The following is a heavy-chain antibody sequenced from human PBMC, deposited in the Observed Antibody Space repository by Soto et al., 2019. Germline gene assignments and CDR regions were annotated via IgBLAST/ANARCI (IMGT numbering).Heavy chain of an antibody. CDR1: GGTFSSYA. CDR3: ARDRTGYCSSTSCRNYYGMDV. Sequence: GASVKVSCKASGGTFSSYAISWVRQAPGQGLEWMGGIIPIFGTANYAQKFQGRVTITADESTSTAYMELSSLRSEDTAVYYCARDRTGYCSSTSCRNYYGMDVWGQGTTVTVSS. V-gene: IGHV1-69*13. CDR2: IIPIFGTA. J-gene: IGHJ6*02. D-gene: IGHD2-2*01.